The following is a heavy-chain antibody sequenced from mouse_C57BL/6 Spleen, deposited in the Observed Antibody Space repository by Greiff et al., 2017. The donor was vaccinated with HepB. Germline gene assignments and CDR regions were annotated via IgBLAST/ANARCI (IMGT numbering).Heavy chain of an antibody. V-gene: IGHV1-69*01. CDR3: ASLTGTSFAY. D-gene: IGHD4-1*01. CDR1: GYTFTSYW. Sequence: QVQLQQPGAELVMPGASVKLSCKASGYTFTSYWMHWVKQRPGQGLEWIGEIDPSDSYTNYNQKFKGKSTLTVDKSSSTAYMQLSSLTSEDSAVYYCASLTGTSFAYWGQGTLVAVSA. J-gene: IGHJ3*01. CDR2: IDPSDSYT.